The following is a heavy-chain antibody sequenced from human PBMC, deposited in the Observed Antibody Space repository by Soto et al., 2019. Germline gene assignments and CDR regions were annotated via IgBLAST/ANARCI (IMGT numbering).Heavy chain of an antibody. CDR3: AKINEILTETYYYYMDV. CDR2: ISYDGSNK. D-gene: IGHD3-9*01. V-gene: IGHV3-30*18. Sequence: QVQLVESGGGVVQPGRSLRLSCAASGFTFSSYGMHWVRQAPGKGLEWLAVISYDGSNKYYADSVKGRFTISRDNSKNTLYLQMNSLRAEDTAVYYCAKINEILTETYYYYMDVWGKGTTVTVSS. J-gene: IGHJ6*03. CDR1: GFTFSSYG.